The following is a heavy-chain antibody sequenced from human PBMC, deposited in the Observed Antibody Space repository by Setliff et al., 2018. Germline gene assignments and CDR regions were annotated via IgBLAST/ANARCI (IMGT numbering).Heavy chain of an antibody. V-gene: IGHV4-31*03. J-gene: IGHJ3*02. Sequence: TLSLTCTVSGGSISSGGYYWSWIRQHPGKGLEWIGYIYYSGSTYYNPSLKSRVTISVDTSKNQFSLKLSSVTAADTAVYYCARDLYDYVWGTYRYHDAFDIWGQGTMVTVSS. D-gene: IGHD3-16*02. CDR1: GGSISSGGYY. CDR3: ARDLYDYVWGTYRYHDAFDI. CDR2: IYYSGST.